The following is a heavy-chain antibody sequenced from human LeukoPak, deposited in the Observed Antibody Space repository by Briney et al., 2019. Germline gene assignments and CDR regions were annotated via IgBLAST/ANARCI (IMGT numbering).Heavy chain of an antibody. CDR2: IYYSGST. Sequence: SETLSLTCIVSGGSISSYYWSWIRQPPGKGLEWIGYIYYSGSTYYNPSLESRVTISVDTSENQFSLKLSSVTAADTAVYFCARDGGYSNPYYYYYYYLDVWGKGTTVTVSS. CDR1: GGSISSYY. V-gene: IGHV4-59*12. CDR3: ARDGGYSNPYYYYYYYLDV. D-gene: IGHD4-11*01. J-gene: IGHJ6*03.